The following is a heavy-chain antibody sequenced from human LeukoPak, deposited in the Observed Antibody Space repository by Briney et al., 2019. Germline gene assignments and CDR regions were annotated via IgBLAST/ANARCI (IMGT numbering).Heavy chain of an antibody. J-gene: IGHJ4*02. CDR2: ISYDGSNK. D-gene: IGHD6-19*01. CDR3: ARDLYSSGFFDY. Sequence: PGGSLRLSCAASGFTFSSYAMHWVRQPPGKGLEWVAVISYDGSNKYYADSVKGRFTISRDNSKNTLYLQMNSLRAEDTAVYYCARDLYSSGFFDYWGQGTLVTVSS. CDR1: GFTFSSYA. V-gene: IGHV3-30*04.